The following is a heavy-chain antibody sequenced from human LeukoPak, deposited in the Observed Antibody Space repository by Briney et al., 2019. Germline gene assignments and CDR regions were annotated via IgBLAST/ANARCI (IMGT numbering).Heavy chain of an antibody. CDR3: ARGGDYYDSSGYYSPFDY. CDR1: GGSISSYY. J-gene: IGHJ4*02. CDR2: IYYSGST. Sequence: SETLSLTCTVSGGSISSYYWSWIRQPPGKGLEWIGYIYYSGSTNYNPSLKSRVTISVDTSKNQFSLKLSSVTAADTAVYYCARGGDYYDSSGYYSPFDYWGQGTLVTVSS. V-gene: IGHV4-59*01. D-gene: IGHD3-22*01.